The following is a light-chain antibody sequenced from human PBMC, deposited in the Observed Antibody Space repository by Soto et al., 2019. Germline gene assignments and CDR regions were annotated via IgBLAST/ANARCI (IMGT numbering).Light chain of an antibody. CDR2: GAS. V-gene: IGKV3-15*01. J-gene: IGKJ1*01. Sequence: EIVMTQSPATLSVSPGERATLSCRASQSISSTLVRYQQKPGQAPRLLIYGASTRATGIPGRFSGSGSGTEFTLTISSLQSEDFAVYYCQQYYDWPRTFGQGTKVEIK. CDR3: QQYYDWPRT. CDR1: QSISST.